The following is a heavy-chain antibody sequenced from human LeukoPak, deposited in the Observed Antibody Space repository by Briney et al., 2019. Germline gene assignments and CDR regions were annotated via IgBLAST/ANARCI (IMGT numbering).Heavy chain of an antibody. CDR2: IYYSGST. CDR1: GGSISSSSYY. CDR3: ARVLTSAYYYYYMDV. J-gene: IGHJ6*03. Sequence: SETLSLTCTVSGGSISSSSYYWGWIRQPPGKGLEWIGSIYYSGSTYYNPSLKSRVTISVDTSKNQFSLKLSSVTAADTAVYYCARVLTSAYYYYYMDVWGKGTTVTVSS. D-gene: IGHD1-26*01. V-gene: IGHV4-39*07.